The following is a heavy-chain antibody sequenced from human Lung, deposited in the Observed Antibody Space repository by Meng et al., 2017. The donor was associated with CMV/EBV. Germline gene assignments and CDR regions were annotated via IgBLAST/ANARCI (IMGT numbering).Heavy chain of an antibody. CDR2: ISVNSGKT. V-gene: IGHV1-18*01. Sequence: ASVKVSCKASGYTFTSYGISWVRQVPGQGLEWMGWISVNSGKTTYAQKVQGRINMTTDTSTSTAYMELRSLRSDDTAVYYCVRGGWSPGYWGQGTLVTVSS. CDR1: GYTFTSYG. CDR3: VRGGWSPGY. D-gene: IGHD6-19*01. J-gene: IGHJ4*02.